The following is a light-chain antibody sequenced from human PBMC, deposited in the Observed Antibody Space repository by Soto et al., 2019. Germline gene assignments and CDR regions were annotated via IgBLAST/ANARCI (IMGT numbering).Light chain of an antibody. CDR2: GAS. J-gene: IGKJ4*01. CDR1: QSVHSN. V-gene: IGKV3-15*01. CDR3: QQYTDWPWGT. Sequence: EIVMTQSPATLSLSPGETATLSCRASQSVHSNLAWFQQHPGQAPRLLIYGASSRATGIPVRFSGSGSGTEFTLTISSLQPEDFAVYYCQQYTDWPWGTFGGGTKVEI.